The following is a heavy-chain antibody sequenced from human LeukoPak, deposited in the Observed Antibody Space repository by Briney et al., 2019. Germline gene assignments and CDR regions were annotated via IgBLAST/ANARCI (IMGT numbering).Heavy chain of an antibody. V-gene: IGHV1-8*03. CDR1: GYTFTSSD. D-gene: IGHD2-2*01. J-gene: IGHJ5*02. Sequence: ASVKVSCKASGYTFTSSDINWVRQATGQGLEWMGWMNPNSGNTGYAQKFQGRVTITRNTSISTAYMELSSLRSEDTAVYYCARGGRCSSTSCSAWFDPWGQGTLVTVSS. CDR2: MNPNSGNT. CDR3: ARGGRCSSTSCSAWFDP.